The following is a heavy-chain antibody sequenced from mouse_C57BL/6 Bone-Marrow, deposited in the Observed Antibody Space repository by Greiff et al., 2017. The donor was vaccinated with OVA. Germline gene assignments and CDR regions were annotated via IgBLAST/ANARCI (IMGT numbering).Heavy chain of an antibody. CDR3: ARSMVTTYFDV. Sequence: HSVAELMQPGASVPLSCTAPGYTFTGYWIAWVPQRPGHGLEWIGEILPGSGSTNYHEKFQGPAIFTADTSSNTAYMQLSSLTTEDSTIYYCARSMVTTYFDVWGTGTTVTVSS. CDR1: GYTFTGYW. J-gene: IGHJ1*03. D-gene: IGHD2-2*01. V-gene: IGHV1-9*01. CDR2: ILPGSGST.